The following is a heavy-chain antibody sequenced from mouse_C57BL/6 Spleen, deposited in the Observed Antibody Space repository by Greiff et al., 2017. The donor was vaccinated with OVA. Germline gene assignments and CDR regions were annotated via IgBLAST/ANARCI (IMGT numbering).Heavy chain of an antibody. CDR3: ARWAYGSSYFDY. CDR1: GYTFTSYW. D-gene: IGHD1-1*01. J-gene: IGHJ2*01. CDR2: IDPSDSYT. V-gene: IGHV1-69*01. Sequence: QVQLQQPGAELVMPGASVKLSCKASGYTFTSYWMHWVKQRPGQGLEWIGEIDPSDSYTNYNQKFKGKSTLTVDKSSSTAYMQLSSLTSEDSAVYYCARWAYGSSYFDYWGKGTTLTVSS.